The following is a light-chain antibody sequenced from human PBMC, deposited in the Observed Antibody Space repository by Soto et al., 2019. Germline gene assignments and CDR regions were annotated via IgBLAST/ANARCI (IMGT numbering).Light chain of an antibody. Sequence: EIVMTQSPATLSVSPGERATLSCRASQSDSSNLAWYQQKPGQAPRLLIYGASTRATGIPARFSGSGSGTEFTLTISSLQSVDFAVYYCQLYNNWPSLTFGGGTKVEIK. V-gene: IGKV3-15*01. CDR2: GAS. CDR3: QLYNNWPSLT. J-gene: IGKJ4*01. CDR1: QSDSSN.